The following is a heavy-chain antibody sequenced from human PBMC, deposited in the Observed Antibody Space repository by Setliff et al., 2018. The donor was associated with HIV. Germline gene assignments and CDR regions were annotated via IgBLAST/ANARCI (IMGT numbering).Heavy chain of an antibody. CDR1: GGSISNYY. D-gene: IGHD3-10*01. J-gene: IGHJ6*03. V-gene: IGHV4-59*01. CDR2: ISYSGST. Sequence: PSETLSLTCSVSGGSISNYYWSWIRQPPGEGLEWIGYISYSGSTTYNPSLKSRGTISLDTSKNQFSLKVNSVTAADTAVYFCARDSFTVDYFMDVWGKGTSVTVSS. CDR3: ARDSFTVDYFMDV.